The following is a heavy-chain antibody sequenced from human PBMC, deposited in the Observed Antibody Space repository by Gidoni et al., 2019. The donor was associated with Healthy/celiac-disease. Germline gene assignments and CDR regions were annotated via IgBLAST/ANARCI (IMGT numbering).Heavy chain of an antibody. J-gene: IGHJ4*02. Sequence: EVQLLESGGGLVQPRGSLRLSCAASGFTFRSYAMSWVRQAPGKGLEWVSAISGSGGSTYYADSVKGRFTISRDNSKNTLYLQMNSLRAEDTAVYYCANHRRQQLAGDLFDYWGQGTLVTVSS. D-gene: IGHD6-13*01. CDR2: ISGSGGST. V-gene: IGHV3-23*01. CDR3: ANHRRQQLAGDLFDY. CDR1: GFTFRSYA.